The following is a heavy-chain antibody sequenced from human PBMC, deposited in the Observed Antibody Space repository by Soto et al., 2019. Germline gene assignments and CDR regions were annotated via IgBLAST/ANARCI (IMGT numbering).Heavy chain of an antibody. CDR3: ARDFYPLAYYFDL. Sequence: QVQLVQSGAEVKKPGASVKVSCKASGYRFTNHGISWVRQAPGQGLEWMGWISGHEGKTKYARKFQGRVTMTTDTATSTAYMEMNSLRYDNTAVYYCARDFYPLAYYFDLLAQGTLVTVSS. CDR2: ISGHEGKT. V-gene: IGHV1-18*01. CDR1: GYRFTNHG. J-gene: IGHJ4*02.